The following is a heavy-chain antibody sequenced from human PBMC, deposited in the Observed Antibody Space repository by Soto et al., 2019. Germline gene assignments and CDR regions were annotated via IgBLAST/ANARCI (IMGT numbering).Heavy chain of an antibody. CDR1: GGTFSSYT. Sequence: QVQLVQSGAEVKKPGSSVKVSCKASGGTFSSYTISWVRQAPGQGLEWMGRIIPILGIANYAQKFQGRVTITADKSTSTAYMGLSSLRSEDTAVYYCARDLASSWYKWGHYYYYGMDVWGQGTTVTVSS. J-gene: IGHJ6*02. D-gene: IGHD6-13*01. CDR3: ARDLASSWYKWGHYYYYGMDV. V-gene: IGHV1-69*08. CDR2: IIPILGIA.